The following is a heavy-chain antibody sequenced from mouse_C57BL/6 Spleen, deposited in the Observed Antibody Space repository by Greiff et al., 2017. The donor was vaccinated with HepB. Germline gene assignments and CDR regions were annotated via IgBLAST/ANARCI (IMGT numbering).Heavy chain of an antibody. CDR3: ARDDYGSSYGY. V-gene: IGHV5-4*01. CDR2: ISDGGSYT. J-gene: IGHJ2*01. CDR1: GFTFSSYA. D-gene: IGHD1-1*01. Sequence: EVQGVESGGGLVKPGGSLKLSCAASGFTFSSYAMSWVRQTPEKRLEWVATISDGGSYTYYPDNVKGRFTISRDNAKNNLYLQMSHLKSEDTAMYYCARDDYGSSYGYWGQGTTLTVSS.